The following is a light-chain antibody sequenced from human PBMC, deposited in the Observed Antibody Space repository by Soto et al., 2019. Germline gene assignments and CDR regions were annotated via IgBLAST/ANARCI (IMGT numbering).Light chain of an antibody. CDR1: QSVSSL. Sequence: ETVLTQSPATLSVSPGERATLSCRASQSVSSLXAXYQQKPGQAPRLLIYDASKRATGIPARFSGSGSGTDFSLTISSLEPXXXAVYYCHQRFAWYSFGXGTXXEFK. J-gene: IGKJ2*03. CDR2: DAS. V-gene: IGKV3-11*01. CDR3: HQRFAWYS.